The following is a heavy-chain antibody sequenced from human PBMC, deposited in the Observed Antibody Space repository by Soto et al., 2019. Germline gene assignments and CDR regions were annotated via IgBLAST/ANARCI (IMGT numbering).Heavy chain of an antibody. J-gene: IGHJ6*02. CDR2: ISPYNGNT. CDR1: GYPFTHYG. Sequence: GAPVKVSCKSSGYPFTHYGITWVRQAPGQGLEWMGWISPYNGNTGYAQKFQGRVTMTRNTSISTAYMELSSLRSEDTAVYYCARVLSWASYYDFWSGYYNYYYYGMDVWGQGTTVTVSS. D-gene: IGHD3-3*01. CDR3: ARVLSWASYYDFWSGYYNYYYYGMDV. V-gene: IGHV1-8*02.